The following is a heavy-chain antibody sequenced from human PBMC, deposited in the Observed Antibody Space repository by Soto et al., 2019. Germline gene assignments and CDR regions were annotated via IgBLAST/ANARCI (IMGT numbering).Heavy chain of an antibody. CDR1: GFTVSSNY. CDR3: ARDADSGNRGSYCPHAFDI. J-gene: IGHJ3*02. V-gene: IGHV3-66*01. D-gene: IGHD1-26*01. CDR2: IYSGGST. Sequence: GGSLRLSCAASGFTVSSNYMSWVRQAPGKGLEWVSVIYSGGSTYYADSVKGRFTISRDNSKNTLYLQMNSLRAEDTAVYYCARDADSGNRGSYCPHAFDIWGQGTMVTVSS.